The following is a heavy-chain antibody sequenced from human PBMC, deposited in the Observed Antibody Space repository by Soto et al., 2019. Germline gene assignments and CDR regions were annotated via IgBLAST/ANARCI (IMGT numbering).Heavy chain of an antibody. J-gene: IGHJ6*02. CDR2: IYYSGST. CDR3: ARTRGWRGSRSWFYGVDV. Sequence: QLQLQESGPGLLKPSETLSLTCTVSGGSISSSSYYWAWIRQPPGKGLEWIGSIYYSGSTYYNPSLKGPGTLAVGTAKNQFPPKLGSGAGADSAGYYWARTRGWRGSRSWFYGVDVWGQGTTVTASS. CDR1: GGSISSSSYY. D-gene: IGHD6-13*01. V-gene: IGHV4-39*01.